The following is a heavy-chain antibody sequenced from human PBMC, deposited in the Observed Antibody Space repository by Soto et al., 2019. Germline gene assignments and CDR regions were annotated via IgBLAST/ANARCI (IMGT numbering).Heavy chain of an antibody. V-gene: IGHV3-9*01. J-gene: IGHJ4*02. CDR1: GFTFDDYA. D-gene: IGHD6-19*01. CDR3: AKDISSAAAGPPG. CDR2: ISWNSGSI. Sequence: EVQLVESGGGLVQPGRSLRLSCAASGFTFDDYAMHWVRQAPGKGLEWVSGISWNSGSIGYADSVKGRFTISRDNAKNSLYLQMNNLRAEDTALYYCAKDISSAAAGPPGWGQGTLVTVSS.